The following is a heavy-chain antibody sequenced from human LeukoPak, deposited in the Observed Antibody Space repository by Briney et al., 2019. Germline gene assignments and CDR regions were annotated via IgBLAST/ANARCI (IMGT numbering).Heavy chain of an antibody. J-gene: IGHJ3*02. D-gene: IGHD3-22*01. CDR1: GGTFSSYA. CDR3: AREKRISYYYDSSGYRANSGAFDI. CDR2: IIPIFGTA. V-gene: IGHV1-69*13. Sequence: GASVKVSCKASGGTFSSYAISWVRQAPGQGLEWMGGIIPIFGTANYAQKFQGRVTITADESTSTAYMELSSLRSEDTAVYYCAREKRISYYYDSSGYRANSGAFDIWGQGTMVTVSS.